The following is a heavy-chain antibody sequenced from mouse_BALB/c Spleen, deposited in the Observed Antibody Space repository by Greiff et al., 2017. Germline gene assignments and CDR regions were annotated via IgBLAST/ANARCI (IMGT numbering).Heavy chain of an antibody. CDR3: ARARQLGLRTFAY. CDR1: GFSLTSYG. D-gene: IGHD3-2*01. Sequence: QVQLKESGPGLVAPSQSLSITCTVSGFSLTSYGVHWVRQPPGKGLEWLGVIWAGGSTNYNSALRSRLSISKDNSKSQVFLKMNSLQTDDTAMYYCARARQLGLRTFAYWGQGTLVTVSA. J-gene: IGHJ3*01. V-gene: IGHV2-9*02. CDR2: IWAGGST.